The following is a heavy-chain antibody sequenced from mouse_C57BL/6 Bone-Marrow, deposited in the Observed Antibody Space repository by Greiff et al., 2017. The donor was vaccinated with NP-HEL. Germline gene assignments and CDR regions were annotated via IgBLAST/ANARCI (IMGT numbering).Heavy chain of an antibody. J-gene: IGHJ1*03. Sequence: VQLQQSGAELVKPGASVKMSCKASGYTFTSYWITWVKQRPGQGLEWIGDIYPGSGSTNYNEKFKSKATLTVDTSSSTAYMQLSSLTSEDSAVYYCATYYGSSSEGYFDVWGTGTTVTVSS. V-gene: IGHV1-55*01. CDR3: ATYYGSSSEGYFDV. D-gene: IGHD1-1*01. CDR1: GYTFTSYW. CDR2: IYPGSGST.